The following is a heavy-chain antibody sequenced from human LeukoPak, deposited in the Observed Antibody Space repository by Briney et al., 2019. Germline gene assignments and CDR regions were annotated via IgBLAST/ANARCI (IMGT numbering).Heavy chain of an antibody. CDR3: ARNYDSSGYYYYYYGMDV. V-gene: IGHV1-69*02. CDR2: IIPILGIA. CDR1: GGTFSSYT. D-gene: IGHD3-22*01. J-gene: IGHJ6*02. Sequence: SVKVSCKAPGGTFSSYTISWVRQAPGQGLEWMGRIIPILGIANYAQKFQGRVTITADKSTSTAYMELSSLRSEDTAVYYCARNYDSSGYYYYYYGMDVWGQGTTVTVSS.